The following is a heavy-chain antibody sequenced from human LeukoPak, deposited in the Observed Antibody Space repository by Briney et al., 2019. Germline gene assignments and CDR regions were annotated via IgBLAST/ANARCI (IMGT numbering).Heavy chain of an antibody. CDR2: ISGSGSST. J-gene: IGHJ6*02. CDR1: GFTFSSYV. D-gene: IGHD6-13*01. Sequence: GGSLRLSCAASGFTFSSYVMSWVRQAPGKGLEWVSGISGSGSSTYYADSVKGRFTISGDNSKNMLYLQMNSLRAEDTAAYYCAKDTSSWYGYHGMDVWGQGTTVTVSS. V-gene: IGHV3-23*01. CDR3: AKDTSSWYGYHGMDV.